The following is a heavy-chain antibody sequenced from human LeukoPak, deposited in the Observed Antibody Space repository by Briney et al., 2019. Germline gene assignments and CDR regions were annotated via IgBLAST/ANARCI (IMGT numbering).Heavy chain of an antibody. J-gene: IGHJ4*02. CDR2: INPNSGGT. CDR1: GYTFTGYY. D-gene: IGHD6-19*01. V-gene: IGHV1-2*02. Sequence: ASVKVSCKASGYTFTGYYMHWVRQAPGQGLEWMGWINPNSGGTNYAQKFQGRVTMTRDTSISTAYMELSRLRSDDTAVYYCARDGNNKYSSGWTDYWGQGTLVTVSS. CDR3: ARDGNNKYSSGWTDY.